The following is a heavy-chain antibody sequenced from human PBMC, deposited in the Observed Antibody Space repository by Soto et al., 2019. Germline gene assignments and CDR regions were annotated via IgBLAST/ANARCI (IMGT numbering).Heavy chain of an antibody. J-gene: IGHJ6*02. V-gene: IGHV6-1*01. Sequence: SQTLSLTCAISGDSVSSNSAAWNWIRQSPSRGLEWLGRAYYRSQWYYDSAVSVRSRITVIPDTSKNQFSLQLNSVTPEDTAVYYCKKKKGDSRPYNGMDVWGQGTLVTVSS. CDR2: AYYRSQWYY. CDR1: GDSVSSNSAA. D-gene: IGHD2-21*02. CDR3: KKKKGDSRPYNGMDV.